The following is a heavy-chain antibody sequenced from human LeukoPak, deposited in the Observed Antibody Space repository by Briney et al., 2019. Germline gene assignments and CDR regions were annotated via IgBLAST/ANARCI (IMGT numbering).Heavy chain of an antibody. CDR2: ISSSSSYI. V-gene: IGHV3-21*01. D-gene: IGHD6-6*01. CDR3: ARETTSIAARPDY. J-gene: IGHJ4*02. CDR1: GFTFSSYS. Sequence: GGSLRLSCAASGFTFSSYSMNWVRQAPGKGLEWVSSISSSSSYIYYADSVKGRFTISRDNAKNSLYLQMNSLRAEDTAVYYRARETTSIAARPDYWGQGTLVTVSS.